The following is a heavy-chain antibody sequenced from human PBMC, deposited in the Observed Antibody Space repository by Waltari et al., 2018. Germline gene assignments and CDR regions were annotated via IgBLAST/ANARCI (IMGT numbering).Heavy chain of an antibody. D-gene: IGHD5-12*01. CDR1: GFTFSSYD. V-gene: IGHV3-13*01. CDR2: IGTAGDT. Sequence: EVQLVESGGGLVQPGGSLRLSCAASGFTFSSYDMHGFRQATGKGLEWVSAIGTAGDTYYPGSVKGRFTISRENAKNSLYLQMNSLRAGDTAVYYCARGPRGDGYNLVVLGAFDIWGQGTMVTVSS. CDR3: ARGPRGDGYNLVVLGAFDI. J-gene: IGHJ3*02.